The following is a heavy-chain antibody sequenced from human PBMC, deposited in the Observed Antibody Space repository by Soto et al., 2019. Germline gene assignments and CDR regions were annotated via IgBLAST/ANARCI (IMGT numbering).Heavy chain of an antibody. CDR2: IYTSGST. V-gene: IGHV4-4*07. CDR3: ARDPGGDADQEYYYYYGMDV. CDR1: GGSISIYY. J-gene: IGHJ6*02. Sequence: PSETLSLTCTVSGGSISIYYWSWIRQPAGKGLEWIGRIYTSGSTNYNPSLKSRVTMSVDTSKNQFSLKLSSVTAADTAVYYCARDPGGDADQEYYYYYGMDVWGQGTTVTVSS.